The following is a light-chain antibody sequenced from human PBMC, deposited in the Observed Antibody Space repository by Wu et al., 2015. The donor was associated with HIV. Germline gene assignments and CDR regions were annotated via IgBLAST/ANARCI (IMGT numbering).Light chain of an antibody. V-gene: IGKV3-20*01. Sequence: EIVLTQSPGTLSLSPGERATLSCRASQSVSSSYLAWYQQKPGQAPRLLIYGASSRATGIPDRFSGSGSGTDFTLTISRLEPEDFAVYYCHQYGSSPYTFGQGTKVEIK. CDR2: GAS. CDR1: QSVSSSY. J-gene: IGKJ2*01. CDR3: HQYGSSPYT.